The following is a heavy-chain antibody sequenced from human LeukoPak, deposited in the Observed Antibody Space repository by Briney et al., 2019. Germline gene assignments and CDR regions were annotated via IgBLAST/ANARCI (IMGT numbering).Heavy chain of an antibody. CDR3: ASNYYDSSGYYPFDY. V-gene: IGHV4-38-2*02. D-gene: IGHD3-22*01. J-gene: IGHJ4*02. Sequence: PSETLSLTCTVSGYSISSGYYWGWIRQPPGKGLEWIGSIYHSGSTYYNPSLKSRVTILVDTSKNQFSLKLSSVTAADTAVYYCASNYYDSSGYYPFDYWGQGTLVTVSS. CDR1: GYSISSGYY. CDR2: IYHSGST.